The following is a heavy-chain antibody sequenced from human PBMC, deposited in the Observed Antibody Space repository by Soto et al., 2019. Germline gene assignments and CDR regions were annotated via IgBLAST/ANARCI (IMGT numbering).Heavy chain of an antibody. CDR3: ARGTMLRGPGYDYAMDV. CDR2: IYNSGSS. D-gene: IGHD3-10*01. Sequence: QVQLQESGPGLVKPSQTLSLTCTVSGDSISRNGFFWTWIRQHPGKGLEWIGYIYNSGSSYYNPSLKSRVIISVDTSKNHFSLNLAAVTAADTAVYYCARGTMLRGPGYDYAMDVWGQGTTVTVSS. V-gene: IGHV4-31*03. CDR1: GDSISRNGFF. J-gene: IGHJ6*02.